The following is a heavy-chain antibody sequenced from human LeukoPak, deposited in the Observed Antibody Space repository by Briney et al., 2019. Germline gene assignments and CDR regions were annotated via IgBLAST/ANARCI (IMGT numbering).Heavy chain of an antibody. Sequence: GSLRLSCAASGFTVSSNYMSWVRQPPGKGLEWIGEINHSGSTNYNPSLKSRVTISVDTSKNQFSLKLSSVTAADTAVYYCARGFGSGSFKYFQHWGQGTLVTVSS. CDR1: GFTVSSNY. J-gene: IGHJ1*01. CDR3: ARGFGSGSFKYFQH. V-gene: IGHV4-34*01. D-gene: IGHD3-10*01. CDR2: INHSGST.